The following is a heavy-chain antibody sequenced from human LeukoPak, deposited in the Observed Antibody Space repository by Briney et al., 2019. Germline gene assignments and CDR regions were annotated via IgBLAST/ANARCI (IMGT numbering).Heavy chain of an antibody. J-gene: IGHJ5*02. D-gene: IGHD6-13*01. CDR1: GYTFTSYD. CDR2: MDPNSGNT. CDR3: ARVIIAAAGRNWFDP. Sequence: GASVKVSCKASGYTFTSYDINWVRQATGQGLEWMGWMDPNSGNTGYAQKFRGRVTMTRNTSISTAYMELSSLRSEDTAVYYCARVIIAAAGRNWFDPWGQGTLVAVSS. V-gene: IGHV1-8*01.